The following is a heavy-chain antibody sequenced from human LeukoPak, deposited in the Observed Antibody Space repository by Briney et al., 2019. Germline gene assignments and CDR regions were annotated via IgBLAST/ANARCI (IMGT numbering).Heavy chain of an antibody. V-gene: IGHV1-69*05. CDR3: ASYLYYFDSSDQRGSFDY. CDR2: IIPIFETA. J-gene: IGHJ4*02. D-gene: IGHD3-22*01. CDR1: DGTIRNYT. Sequence: SVTVSRKSSDGTIRNYTITWVRQAPGQGLEWMGRIIPIFETANYAQKFQGRVTTTTDESTNTAYMELSSLRSEDTAVYYCASYLYYFDSSDQRGSFDYWGQGTLVTVSS.